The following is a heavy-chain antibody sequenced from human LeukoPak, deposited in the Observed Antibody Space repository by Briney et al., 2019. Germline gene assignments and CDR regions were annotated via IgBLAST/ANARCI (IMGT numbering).Heavy chain of an antibody. V-gene: IGHV1-18*01. D-gene: IGHD2-2*01. Sequence: ASVKVSFKASGYPFRIFGISWVRQAPGQGLEWMGWISPFNGNIQYAPKIQDRVTMTTDTSTSTAYMELRSLTSDDTAIYLRGSASRGFGLSVIIGNWGQGTLVIVSS. J-gene: IGHJ4*02. CDR3: GSASRGFGLSVIIGN. CDR1: GYPFRIFG. CDR2: ISPFNGNI.